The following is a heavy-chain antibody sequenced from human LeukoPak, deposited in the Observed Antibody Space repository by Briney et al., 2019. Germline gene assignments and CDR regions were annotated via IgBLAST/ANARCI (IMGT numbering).Heavy chain of an antibody. CDR2: ISTSGGTT. J-gene: IGHJ4*02. V-gene: IGHV3-23*01. D-gene: IGHD3-22*01. Sequence: PGGSLRLSCAASGFTLRSYAMSWVRQAPGKGLEWVSAISTSGGTTYYSDSVKGRFTISRDNSKNTLYLQMNSLRAEDTAVYYCARGYYYESRGYDEGYFDYWGQGTLVTVSS. CDR1: GFTLRSYA. CDR3: ARGYYYESRGYDEGYFDY.